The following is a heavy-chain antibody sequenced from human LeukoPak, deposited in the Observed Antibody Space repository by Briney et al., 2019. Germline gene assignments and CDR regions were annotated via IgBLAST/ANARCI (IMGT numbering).Heavy chain of an antibody. D-gene: IGHD2-2*01. V-gene: IGHV1-69*04. CDR2: IIPILGIP. Sequence: ASVKVSCKASGGTFSSYAISWVRQAPGQGLEWMGRIIPILGIPNYAQKFQGRVTITADKSTSTAYMELSSLRSEDTAVYYCARGGTADIVVVPAAIEYYYYGMDVWGQGTTVTVSS. CDR3: ARGGTADIVVVPAAIEYYYYGMDV. J-gene: IGHJ6*02. CDR1: GGTFSSYA.